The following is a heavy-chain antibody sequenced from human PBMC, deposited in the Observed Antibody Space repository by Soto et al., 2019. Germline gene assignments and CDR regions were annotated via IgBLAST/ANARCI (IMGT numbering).Heavy chain of an antibody. CDR2: IYYSGNT. CDR1: GGSISSSTYY. J-gene: IGHJ3*02. CDR3: ARPGEVGLNLDAFDI. V-gene: IGHV4-39*01. Sequence: KSSETLSLTCTVSGGSISSSTYYWGWIRQPPGKGLEWIGSIYYSGNTYYNTSLKSRVTISVDTSKNQFSLRLSSVTAADTAVYYCARPGEVGLNLDAFDIWGQGTMVTVS. D-gene: IGHD3-16*01.